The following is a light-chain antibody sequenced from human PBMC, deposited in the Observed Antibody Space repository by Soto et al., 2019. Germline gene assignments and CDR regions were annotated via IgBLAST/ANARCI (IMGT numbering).Light chain of an antibody. Sequence: EIVLTQSPGTLSLSPWERATLSCRASQSVSSSYLAWYQQKPGQAPRLLIYGASSRATGIPDRFSGSGSGTDFTLTINRLEPEDFAVYYCQQYGSSPLTFGGGTKVDIK. J-gene: IGKJ4*01. CDR2: GAS. CDR1: QSVSSSY. V-gene: IGKV3-20*01. CDR3: QQYGSSPLT.